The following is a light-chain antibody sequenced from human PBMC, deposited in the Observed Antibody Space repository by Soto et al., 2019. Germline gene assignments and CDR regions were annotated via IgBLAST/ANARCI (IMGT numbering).Light chain of an antibody. J-gene: IGLJ2*01. CDR2: RNN. V-gene: IGLV1-47*01. CDR3: AAWDSSLGGPA. Sequence: QSVLTQPPSASATPGQRVTLSCSGSDSNIGSKYVDWYQQLPGTAPKLLMYRNNQRPSGVPDRVSGSKSGTSASLAINGLRYEDEADYYCAAWDSSLGGPAFGGGTKLTVL. CDR1: DSNIGSKY.